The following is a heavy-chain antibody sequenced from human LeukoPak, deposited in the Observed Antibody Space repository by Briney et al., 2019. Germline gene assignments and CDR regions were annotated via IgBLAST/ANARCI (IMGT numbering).Heavy chain of an antibody. J-gene: IGHJ4*02. V-gene: IGHV3-23*01. CDR1: GFSFSSYG. Sequence: GGSLRLSCAASGFSFSSYGMSWVRQAPGKGLKWVSSISGRGGSTYYADSVKGRFTISRDNAKNSLYLQMNSLRAEDTAVYYCARDLTMVRGVNDYWGQGTLVTVSS. CDR3: ARDLTMVRGVNDY. D-gene: IGHD3-10*01. CDR2: ISGRGGST.